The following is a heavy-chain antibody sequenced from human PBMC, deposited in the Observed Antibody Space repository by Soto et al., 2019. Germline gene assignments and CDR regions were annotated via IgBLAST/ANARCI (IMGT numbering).Heavy chain of an antibody. Sequence: SETLSLTCTVTGGTLSGYYWTWIRQSAGGGLEWIGRIYSSGSTNYNPSLKSRVTISLDTSMSHFSLRLRSVSAADTAVHYCARGQRFSDWFDPWGQGALVTASS. J-gene: IGHJ5*02. CDR3: ARGQRFSDWFDP. CDR1: GGTLSGYY. D-gene: IGHD3-3*01. V-gene: IGHV4-4*07. CDR2: IYSSGST.